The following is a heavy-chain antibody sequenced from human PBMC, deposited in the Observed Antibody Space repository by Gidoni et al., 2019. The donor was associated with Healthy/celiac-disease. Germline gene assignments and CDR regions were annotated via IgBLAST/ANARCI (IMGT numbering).Heavy chain of an antibody. D-gene: IGHD6-13*01. CDR3: ARFVAASPHDLGYYYYGMDV. CDR1: GGSISSYY. CDR2: IYTSGST. J-gene: IGHJ6*02. Sequence: QVQLQESGPGLVKPSETLSLTCTVSGGSISSYYWSWIRQPAGKGLEWIGRIYTSGSTNYNPSLKSRVTMSVDTSKNQFSLKLSSVTAADTAVYYCARFVAASPHDLGYYYYGMDVWGQGTTVTVSS. V-gene: IGHV4-4*07.